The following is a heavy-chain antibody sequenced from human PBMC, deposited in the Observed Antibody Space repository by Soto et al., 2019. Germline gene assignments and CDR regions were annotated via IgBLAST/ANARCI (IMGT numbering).Heavy chain of an antibody. Sequence: GGSLSLSCAASGFTFSSYAMSWVRQAPGKGLEWVSAISGSGGSTYYADSVKGRFTISRDNSKNTLYLQMNSLRAEDTAVYYCAKDGGEYYDILTGYYNAAYYFDYWGQGTLVTVSS. D-gene: IGHD3-9*01. CDR3: AKDGGEYYDILTGYYNAAYYFDY. J-gene: IGHJ4*02. V-gene: IGHV3-23*01. CDR2: ISGSGGST. CDR1: GFTFSSYA.